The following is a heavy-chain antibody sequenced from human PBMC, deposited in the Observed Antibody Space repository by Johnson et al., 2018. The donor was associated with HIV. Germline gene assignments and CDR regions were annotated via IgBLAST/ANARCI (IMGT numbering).Heavy chain of an antibody. Sequence: VQLVESGGGLVQPGGSLRLSCAASGFTFSSYWMSWVRQAPGKGLEWVANIQQDGSEKYYVDSVKGRFTISRDNSKNTLYLQLNSLRAEDTAVYYCAKSSRVSTTFDAFDIWGQGTMVTVSS. V-gene: IGHV3-7*03. CDR1: GFTFSSYW. CDR2: IQQDGSEK. CDR3: AKSSRVSTTFDAFDI. J-gene: IGHJ3*02. D-gene: IGHD1-26*01.